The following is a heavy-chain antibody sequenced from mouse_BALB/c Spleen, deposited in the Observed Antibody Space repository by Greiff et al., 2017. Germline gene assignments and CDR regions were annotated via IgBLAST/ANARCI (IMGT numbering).Heavy chain of an antibody. CDR2: IWGGGST. CDR1: GFSLSRYS. J-gene: IGHJ4*01. V-gene: IGHV2-6-4*01. Sequence: VMLVESGPGLVAPSQSLSITCTVSGFSLSRYSVHWVRQPPGKGLEWLGMIWGGGSTDYNSALKSSLSISKDNSKSQVFLKMNSLQTDDTAMYYCARSDGNYIYYAMDYWGQGTSVTVSS. CDR3: ARSDGNYIYYAMDY. D-gene: IGHD2-1*01.